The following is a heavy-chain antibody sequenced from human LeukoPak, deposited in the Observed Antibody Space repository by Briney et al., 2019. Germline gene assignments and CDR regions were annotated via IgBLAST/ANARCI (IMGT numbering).Heavy chain of an antibody. Sequence: GGSLRLSCAASGFTFSSHGMNWVRQAPGKGLEWVSGITNSGGITYYADSVKGRFTISRGNSKNTLYLQMNSLRAEDTAIYYCAKTTAFDYWGQGTLVTVSS. V-gene: IGHV3-23*01. CDR2: ITNSGGIT. J-gene: IGHJ4*02. CDR1: GFTFSSHG. CDR3: AKTTAFDY. D-gene: IGHD4-17*01.